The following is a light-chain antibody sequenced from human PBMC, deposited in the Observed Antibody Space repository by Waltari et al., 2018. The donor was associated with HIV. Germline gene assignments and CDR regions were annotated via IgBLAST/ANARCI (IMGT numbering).Light chain of an antibody. Sequence: QSVLTQPPSAPETDGQRVTISCSESSSNIRRNPLHWYQHLPGTAPKLLTDNNNQRPVGAPHRFSGAKAVTSAALAISGLQSDDEADYYCATWDDRLNAFVFGTGTKITVL. CDR1: SSNIRRNP. CDR3: ATWDDRLNAFV. J-gene: IGLJ1*01. CDR2: NNN. V-gene: IGLV1-44*01.